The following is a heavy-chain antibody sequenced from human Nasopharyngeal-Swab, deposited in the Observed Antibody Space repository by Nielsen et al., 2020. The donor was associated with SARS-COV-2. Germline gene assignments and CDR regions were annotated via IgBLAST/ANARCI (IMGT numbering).Heavy chain of an antibody. Sequence: RQAPGKGLEWIGSIYYSGSTYYNAPLKSRVTISVDTSKNQFSLKLSSVTAADTAVYYCARLSGLFDYWSQGTLVTVSS. V-gene: IGHV4-39*01. CDR3: ARLSGLFDY. D-gene: IGHD6-19*01. J-gene: IGHJ4*02. CDR2: IYYSGST.